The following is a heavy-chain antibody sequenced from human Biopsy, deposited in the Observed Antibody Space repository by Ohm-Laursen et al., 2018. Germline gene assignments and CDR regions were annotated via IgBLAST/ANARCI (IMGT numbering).Heavy chain of an antibody. CDR2: ISAYNGNT. CDR1: GYTFSNYG. Sequence: GSVKVSCKTSGYTFSNYGINWVRQAPGQGLEWMGWISAYNGNTYSAQKVQGRVSMTTDTSTNTAHMELRSLRSDDTAVYYCARVFCTSTTCYGLLDNWGQGTVVTVSS. D-gene: IGHD2/OR15-2a*01. J-gene: IGHJ4*02. V-gene: IGHV1-18*01. CDR3: ARVFCTSTTCYGLLDN.